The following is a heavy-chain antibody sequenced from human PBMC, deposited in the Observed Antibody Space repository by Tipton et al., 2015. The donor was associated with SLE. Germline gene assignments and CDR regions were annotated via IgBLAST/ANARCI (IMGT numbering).Heavy chain of an antibody. CDR2: INSDGGGT. CDR3: ARGASGSGSDYDPFSLDF. Sequence: SLRLSCAASGFTFRSYWMHWVRQAPGKGLVWVSRINSDGGGTSYADSVKGRFTISRDNAENTLYLQINSLRVEDTAVYYCARGASGSGSDYDPFSLDFWGQGTLVTVSS. J-gene: IGHJ4*02. CDR1: GFTFRSYW. V-gene: IGHV3-74*01. D-gene: IGHD3-10*01.